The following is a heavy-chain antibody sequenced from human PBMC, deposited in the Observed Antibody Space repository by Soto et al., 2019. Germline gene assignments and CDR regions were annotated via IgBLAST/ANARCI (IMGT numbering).Heavy chain of an antibody. J-gene: IGHJ3*02. CDR2: INVGHGNT. CDR3: AKYYTRAWYGDAALDI. V-gene: IGHV1-3*01. Sequence: QVQLVQSGAEVKKPGASVKVSCKSSGYTFTNYALHWLRQAPGQRLVRMGWINVGHGNTKYSQKLQDRFTITRYTSSSTAYMELSSLTSEDTAVYYCAKYYTRAWYGDAALDIWGQGTVITVSS. CDR1: GYTFTNYA. D-gene: IGHD6-19*01.